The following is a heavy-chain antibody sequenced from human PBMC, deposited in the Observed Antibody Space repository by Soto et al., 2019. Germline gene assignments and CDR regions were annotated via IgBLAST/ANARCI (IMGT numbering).Heavy chain of an antibody. CDR2: ISAYNGNT. D-gene: IGHD2-15*01. J-gene: IGHJ5*02. CDR1: GYTFTSYG. V-gene: IGHV1-18*01. Sequence: ASVKVSCKASGYTFTSYGISWVRQAPGQGLEWMGWISAYNGNTNYAQKLQGRVTMTTDTSTSTAYMELRSLRSDDTAVYYCARDLDPWWFPGPYNWFDPWGQGTLVTVSS. CDR3: ARDLDPWWFPGPYNWFDP.